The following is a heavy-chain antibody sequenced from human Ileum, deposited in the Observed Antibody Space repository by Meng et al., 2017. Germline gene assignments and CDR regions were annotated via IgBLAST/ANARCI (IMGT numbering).Heavy chain of an antibody. J-gene: IGHJ4*02. V-gene: IGHV4-4*02. D-gene: IGHD6-19*01. CDR3: ARHIAVSGTRGFDS. CDR2: MYPSGTT. Sequence: QVQPQEWGPGLVQPSETLSLTSAVFGASIRSGHWWSWVRQPPGKGLEWIGEMYPSGTTNYNPSLKSRVTISMDTSKNQLSLKLSSVTAADTAVYYCARHIAVSGTRGFDSWGQGTLVTVSS. CDR1: GASIRSGHW.